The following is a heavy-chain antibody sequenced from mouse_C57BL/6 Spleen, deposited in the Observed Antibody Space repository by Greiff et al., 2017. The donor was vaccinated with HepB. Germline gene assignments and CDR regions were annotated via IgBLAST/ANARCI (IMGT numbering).Heavy chain of an antibody. CDR3: ARRRFDY. V-gene: IGHV1-69*01. CDR1: GYTFTSYW. CDR2: IDPSDSYT. J-gene: IGHJ2*01. Sequence: QVQLKQPGAELVMPGASVKLSCKASGYTFTSYWMHWVKQRPGQGLEWIGEIDPSDSYTNYNQKFKGKSTLTVDKSSSTAYVQLSSLTSEDSAVYYCARRRFDYWAQGTTLPVSS.